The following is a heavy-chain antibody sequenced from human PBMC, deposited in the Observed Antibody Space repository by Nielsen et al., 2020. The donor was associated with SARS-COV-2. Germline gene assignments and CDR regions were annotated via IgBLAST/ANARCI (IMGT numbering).Heavy chain of an antibody. Sequence: GGSLRLSCAASGFTFSSYSMNWVRQAPGKGLEWVSYISSSSSTIYYADSVKGRFTISRDNAKNSLYLQMNSLRAEDTAVYYCAREAYYDFWSGYSTPGAFDIWGQGTMVTVSS. CDR1: GFTFSSYS. CDR3: AREAYYDFWSGYSTPGAFDI. V-gene: IGHV3-48*01. J-gene: IGHJ3*02. D-gene: IGHD3-3*01. CDR2: ISSSSSTI.